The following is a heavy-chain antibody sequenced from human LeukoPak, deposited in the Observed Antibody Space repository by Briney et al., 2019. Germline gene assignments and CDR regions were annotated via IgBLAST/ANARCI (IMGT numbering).Heavy chain of an antibody. V-gene: IGHV4-38-2*02. CDR2: IYHSGST. CDR3: ARGSDYYYYYMDV. J-gene: IGHJ6*03. CDR1: GYSISSGHY. Sequence: SETLSLTCTVSGYSISSGHYWGWIRQPPGKGLEWIGSIYHSGSTYYNPSLKSRVTTSVDTSNNQFSLKLSSVTAADTAVYYCARGSDYYYYYMDVWGKGTTVTVFS.